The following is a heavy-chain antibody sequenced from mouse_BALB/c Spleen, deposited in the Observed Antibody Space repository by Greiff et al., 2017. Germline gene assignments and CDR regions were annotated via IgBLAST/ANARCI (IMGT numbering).Heavy chain of an antibody. CDR1: GFSLTNYG. CDR2: IWAGGST. J-gene: IGHJ2*01. Sequence: VHLVESGPGLVAPSQSLSITCTVSGFSLTNYGVHWVRQPPGKGLEWLGVIWAGGSTNYNSALMSRLSISKDNSKSQVFLKMNSLQTDDTAMYYCARAYYYGSSPYFDYWGQGTTLTVSS. CDR3: ARAYYYGSSPYFDY. V-gene: IGHV2-9*02. D-gene: IGHD1-1*01.